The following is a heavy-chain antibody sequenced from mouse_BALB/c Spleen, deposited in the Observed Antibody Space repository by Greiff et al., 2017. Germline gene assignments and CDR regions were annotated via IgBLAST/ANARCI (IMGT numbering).Heavy chain of an antibody. CDR3: ASLTGTRKRFAY. Sequence: EVQLQESGGGLVKPGGSLKLSCAASGFTFSSYAMSWVRQSPEKRLEWVAEISSGGSYTYYPDTVTGRFTISRDNAKNTLYLEMSSLRSEDTAMYYCASLTGTRKRFAYWGQGTLVTVSA. CDR1: GFTFSSYA. V-gene: IGHV5-9-4*01. CDR2: ISSGGSYT. J-gene: IGHJ3*01. D-gene: IGHD4-1*01.